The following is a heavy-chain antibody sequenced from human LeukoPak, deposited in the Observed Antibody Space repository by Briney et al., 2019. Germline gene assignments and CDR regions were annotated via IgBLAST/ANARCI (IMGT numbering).Heavy chain of an antibody. CDR3: AKNRQSSSSDFDY. Sequence: GGSLRLSCAASGFTFSVYTMNWVRQAPGKRLEWVSSISSSSSFISYADSVKGRFTISRDNAKDSLFLQMSDLRADDTAVYYCAKNRQSSSSDFDYWGQGTLVTVSS. J-gene: IGHJ4*02. CDR1: GFTFSVYT. V-gene: IGHV3-21*01. CDR2: ISSSSSFI. D-gene: IGHD6-6*01.